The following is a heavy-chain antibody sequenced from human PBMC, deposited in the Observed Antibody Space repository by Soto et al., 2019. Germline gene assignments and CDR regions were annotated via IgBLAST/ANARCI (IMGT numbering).Heavy chain of an antibody. CDR1: GLTVSTNY. CDR3: ASVGYCSTTTCPHA. D-gene: IGHD2-2*01. J-gene: IGHJ4*02. V-gene: IGHV3-53*01. CDR2: IYRGGNT. Sequence: GGSLRLSCAASGLTVSTNYMTWVRQAPGKGLEWVTVIYRGGNTYHADSVQGRFSISRDNSKNTVDLQMNNLRAKDTAMYYCASVGYCSTTTCPHAWGQGTLVTVPS.